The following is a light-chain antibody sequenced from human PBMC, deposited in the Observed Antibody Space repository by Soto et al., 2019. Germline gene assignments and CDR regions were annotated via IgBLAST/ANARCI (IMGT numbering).Light chain of an antibody. Sequence: EIVLTHSPATLSLSPGERATLSFRASQSVSRYLAWYQQKPGQAPRLLIYDASNRATGIPARFSGSGSGTDFSLTITSLQPEDFAVYYCQQRSNWPLTFGGGTKVDIK. CDR3: QQRSNWPLT. V-gene: IGKV3-11*01. CDR1: QSVSRY. J-gene: IGKJ4*01. CDR2: DAS.